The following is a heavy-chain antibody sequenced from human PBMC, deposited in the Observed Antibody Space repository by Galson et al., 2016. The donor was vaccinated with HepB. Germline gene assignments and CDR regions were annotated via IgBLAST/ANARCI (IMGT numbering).Heavy chain of an antibody. V-gene: IGHV1-8*01. CDR2: MNPDSGNT. CDR3: ARGDGYNYY. D-gene: IGHD5-24*01. Sequence: VKVSCKASGYTFTSYDINWVRQATGQGLEWMGWMNPDSGNTGLAQNFQGRVTMTRNTSISTAYLELSSLRSDDTAVYFCARGDGYNYYWGQGTLVTVSS. J-gene: IGHJ4*02. CDR1: GYTFTSYD.